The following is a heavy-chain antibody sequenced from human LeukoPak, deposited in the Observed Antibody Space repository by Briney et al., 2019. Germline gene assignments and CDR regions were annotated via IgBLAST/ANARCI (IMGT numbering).Heavy chain of an antibody. CDR1: GYTLSESS. Sequence: ASLKVSCMVSGYTLSESSTHSVRPALGKGLERMGDFDPEDGETIYAQKVQGRVTMTEDTSTGTAYMELSSLRAEDTAVYYCATTGRNWIYDYDWFDPWGQGTLVTVSS. J-gene: IGHJ5*02. D-gene: IGHD1-7*01. CDR3: ATTGRNWIYDYDWFDP. V-gene: IGHV1-24*01. CDR2: FDPEDGET.